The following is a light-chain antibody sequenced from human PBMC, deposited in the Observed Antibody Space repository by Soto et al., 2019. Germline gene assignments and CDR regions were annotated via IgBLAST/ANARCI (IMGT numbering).Light chain of an antibody. CDR1: QSVGSN. J-gene: IGKJ4*01. CDR2: DAS. V-gene: IGKV3-15*01. Sequence: EIVMTQSPLTLSASPGERAIFSCRASQSVGSNIAWYQQKPGQSPRLLVYDASTRATAIPARFSGSGSGTEFTLTISSLQSEDFAVYYCQQYNNWPLLTFGGGSKVDIK. CDR3: QQYNNWPLLT.